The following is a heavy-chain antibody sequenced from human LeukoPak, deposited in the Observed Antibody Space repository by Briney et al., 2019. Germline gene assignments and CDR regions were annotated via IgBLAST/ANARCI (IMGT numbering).Heavy chain of an antibody. CDR3: ARERGRGRDSPWFDY. CDR1: GFTFSSYG. Sequence: GGSLRLSCAASGFTFSSYGMNWVRQAPGKGLEWVSCISSSSSYIYYADSVKGRFTISRDNSKNTLGLQMTGLRAEDTAVYYCARERGRGRDSPWFDYWGQGTLVTVSS. V-gene: IGHV3-21*04. D-gene: IGHD1-26*01. J-gene: IGHJ4*02. CDR2: ISSSSSYI.